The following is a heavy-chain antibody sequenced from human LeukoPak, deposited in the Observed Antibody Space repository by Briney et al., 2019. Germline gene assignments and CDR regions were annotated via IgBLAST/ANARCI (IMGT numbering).Heavy chain of an antibody. J-gene: IGHJ4*02. CDR2: IYYSGST. V-gene: IGHV4-59*01. D-gene: IGHD3-10*01. CDR3: ARDHYYGSERGGFDY. CDR1: GGSISSYY. Sequence: SETLSLTCTVSGGSISSYYWSWIRQPPGKGLEWIGYIYYSGSTNYNPSLKSRVTISVDTSKNQFSLKLSSVTAADTAVYYCARDHYYGSERGGFDYWGQGTLVTVSS.